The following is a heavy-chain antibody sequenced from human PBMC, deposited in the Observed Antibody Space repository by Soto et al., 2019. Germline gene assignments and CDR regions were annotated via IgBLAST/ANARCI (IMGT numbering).Heavy chain of an antibody. CDR3: ARGESLSAAAAGYNWFDP. CDR1: GDSVSSNSAA. Sequence: SQTLSLTCAISGDSVSSNSAAWNWIRQSPSRGLEWLGGTYYRSKWYNDYAVSVKSRITINPDTSKNQFSLQLNSVTPEDTAVCYCARGESLSAAAAGYNWFDPWGQGTLVTVSS. V-gene: IGHV6-1*01. J-gene: IGHJ5*02. D-gene: IGHD6-13*01. CDR2: TYYRSKWYN.